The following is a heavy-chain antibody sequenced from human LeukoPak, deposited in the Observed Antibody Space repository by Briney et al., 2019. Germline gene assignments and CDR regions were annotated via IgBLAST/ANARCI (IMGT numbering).Heavy chain of an antibody. Sequence: PSETLSLTCAVSGDSINNGKRWSWVRQPPGKGLEWIGEIFHSGSTNYNPSLKSRLTMSVDKSNNQFSLRLSSVTAADTAVYYCVYGGNSGDWLYWGQGTLVTVSS. V-gene: IGHV4-4*02. J-gene: IGHJ4*02. CDR2: IFHSGST. CDR1: GDSINNGKR. CDR3: VYGGNSGDWLY. D-gene: IGHD4-23*01.